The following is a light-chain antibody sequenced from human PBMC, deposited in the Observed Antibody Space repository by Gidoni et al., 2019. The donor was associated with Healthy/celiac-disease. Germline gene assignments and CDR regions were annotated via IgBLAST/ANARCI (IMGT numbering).Light chain of an antibody. J-gene: IGLJ2*01. CDR1: SSNIGSNN. Sequence: QSVLTQPPSASGTPGRRVTISCSGSSSNIGSNNVNWYQQLPGTAPKLLIYSNNQRPSGVPDRFSGSKSGTSASLAISGLQSEDEADYYCAAWDDSLNVVVFGGGTKLTVL. CDR2: SNN. V-gene: IGLV1-44*01. CDR3: AAWDDSLNVVV.